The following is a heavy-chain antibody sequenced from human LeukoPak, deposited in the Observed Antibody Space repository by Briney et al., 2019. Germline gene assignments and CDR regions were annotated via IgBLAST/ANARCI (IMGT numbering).Heavy chain of an antibody. V-gene: IGHV3-33*01. CDR2: IWYDGSNK. CDR1: GFTFSSYG. CDR3: ARDLLGYSGYDLQFDY. Sequence: GGSLRLSCAASGFTFSSYGMHWVRQAPGKGLEWVAVIWYDGSNKYYADSVKGRFTISRDNSKNTLYLQMNSLRAEDTAVYYCARDLLGYSGYDLQFDYWGQGTLVTVSS. D-gene: IGHD5-12*01. J-gene: IGHJ4*02.